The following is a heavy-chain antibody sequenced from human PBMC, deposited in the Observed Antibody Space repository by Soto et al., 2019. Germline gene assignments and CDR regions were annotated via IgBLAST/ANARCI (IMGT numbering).Heavy chain of an antibody. CDR3: VWGYYMDV. V-gene: IGHV4-59*01. J-gene: IGHJ6*03. CDR2: LYYSGST. CDR1: GGSISDYY. Sequence: SETLSLTCTVSGGSISDYYWSWIRQPPGRGLEWIGYLYYSGSTNYNPSLKSRVTISVDTSKKQFSLKLSSVTAADTAVYYCVWGYYMDVWGQGTTVTVSS. D-gene: IGHD3-10*01.